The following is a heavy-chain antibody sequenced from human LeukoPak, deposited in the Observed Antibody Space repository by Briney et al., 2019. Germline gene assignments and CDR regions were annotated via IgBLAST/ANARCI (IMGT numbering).Heavy chain of an antibody. V-gene: IGHV1-8*03. J-gene: IGHJ3*02. Sequence: ASVTVSFKASGYTFTIYDINWVRQATGQGREWMGWMNPNSGNTGYAQKFQGRVTITRNTSISTAYMELSSLRSEDTAVYYCARAYYDFWSGTRAFDIWGQGTMVTVSS. CDR3: ARAYYDFWSGTRAFDI. D-gene: IGHD3-3*01. CDR2: MNPNSGNT. CDR1: GYTFTIYD.